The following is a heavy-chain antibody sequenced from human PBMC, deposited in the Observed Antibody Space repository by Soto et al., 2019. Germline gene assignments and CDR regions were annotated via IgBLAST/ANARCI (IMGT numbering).Heavy chain of an antibody. J-gene: IGHJ4*02. CDR3: ARGVYADYSYYFEY. Sequence: LSLTCTVSGDSLDSGDSYWSWIRQPPGKGLEWIGYIYHYGSTSYNPSLKSRLIISVDTSKNQFSLKVSSVTGADTAVYYCARGVYADYSYYFEYWGQGALVTVSS. V-gene: IGHV4-30-4*01. D-gene: IGHD4-17*01. CDR1: GDSLDSGDSY. CDR2: IYHYGST.